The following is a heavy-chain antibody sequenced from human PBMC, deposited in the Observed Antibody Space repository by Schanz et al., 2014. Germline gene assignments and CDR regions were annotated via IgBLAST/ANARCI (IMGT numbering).Heavy chain of an antibody. CDR1: GFIFEDYA. CDR3: ARGASRDYFAMDV. Sequence: EVQLLESGGGLVQPGRSLRLSCAASGFIFEDYAMYWVRQAPGKGLEWVSAITDSGGSTYYADSVRGRFTISRDTAKNTVFLQMNNLRAEDTAVYYCARGASRDYFAMDVWGQGTTVTVSS. V-gene: IGHV3-23*01. J-gene: IGHJ6*02. CDR2: ITDSGGST.